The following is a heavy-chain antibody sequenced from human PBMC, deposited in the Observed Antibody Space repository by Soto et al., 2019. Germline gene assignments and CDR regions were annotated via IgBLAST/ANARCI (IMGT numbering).Heavy chain of an antibody. CDR3: ALGEDYDSSGYNYAFDI. CDR2: FDPEGGEA. D-gene: IGHD3-22*01. J-gene: IGHJ3*02. CDR1: GHTLTEFS. V-gene: IGHV1-24*01. Sequence: ASVKVSCKISGHTLTEFSIHWVRQAPGKGLEWMGGFDPEGGEAIYAQKWHGRVTVTEDTVTDTAYMELSSLRSEDTAVYYCALGEDYDSSGYNYAFDIWGQGTMVTVSS.